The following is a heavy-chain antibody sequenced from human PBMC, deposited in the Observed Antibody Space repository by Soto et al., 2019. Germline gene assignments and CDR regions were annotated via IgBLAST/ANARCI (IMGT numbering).Heavy chain of an antibody. V-gene: IGHV4-39*01. D-gene: IGHD3-10*01. CDR2: VYYNEYT. J-gene: IGHJ5*02. Sequence: TLSLPASVSAGSISIFTYYWGWIRPPPGKGLELIGTVYYNEYTYDNPSLKSRVTITVDTAKNQFSLNLWSVTAADTAMYFCARRERYYGSPGWFDPWGPGTLVTVSS. CDR1: AGSISIFTYY. CDR3: ARRERYYGSPGWFDP.